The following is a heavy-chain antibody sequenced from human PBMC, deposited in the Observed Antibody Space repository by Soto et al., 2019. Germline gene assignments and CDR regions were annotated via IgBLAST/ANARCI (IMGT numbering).Heavy chain of an antibody. CDR3: GNAGAGFAGGWDYFDC. CDR1: GFTFSSYT. V-gene: IGHV3-23*01. D-gene: IGHD2-15*01. J-gene: IGHJ4*02. Sequence: PGGSLRLSCAASGFTFSSYTMSWVRQAPGKGLEWVSSISSSGVNTYYADSVRGRFTISRDNSKNTLYLQMNSLRAEDTAVYYCGNAGAGFAGGWDYFDCWGQGTAVTVSS. CDR2: ISSSGVNT.